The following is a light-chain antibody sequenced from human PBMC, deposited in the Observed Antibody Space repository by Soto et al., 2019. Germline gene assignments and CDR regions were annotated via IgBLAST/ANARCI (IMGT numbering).Light chain of an antibody. CDR1: QSVLYSSNNKNY. Sequence: DIVMTQSPDSLAVSLGERATINCKFSQSVLYSSNNKNYLAWYQQKPGQPPKLLIYWASTRESGVPDRFSGSGSGTDFPLTISSLQAEDVAVYYCQQYYSTPLTFGQGTKVEIK. V-gene: IGKV4-1*01. CDR2: WAS. J-gene: IGKJ1*01. CDR3: QQYYSTPLT.